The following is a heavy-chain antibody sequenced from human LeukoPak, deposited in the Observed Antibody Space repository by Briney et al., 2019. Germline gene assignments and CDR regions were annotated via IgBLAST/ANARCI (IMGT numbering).Heavy chain of an antibody. CDR2: IWYDGSNK. CDR1: GFTFSSYG. D-gene: IGHD2-2*01. V-gene: IGHV3-33*01. Sequence: PGGSLRLSCAASGFTFSSYGMHWVCQAPGKGLEWVAVIWYDGSNKYYADSVKGRFTISRDDSKNTLYLQMNSLRAEDTAVYYCAREGPTALGYCSSTSCWGPNYYGMDVWGQGTTVTVSS. CDR3: AREGPTALGYCSSTSCWGPNYYGMDV. J-gene: IGHJ6*02.